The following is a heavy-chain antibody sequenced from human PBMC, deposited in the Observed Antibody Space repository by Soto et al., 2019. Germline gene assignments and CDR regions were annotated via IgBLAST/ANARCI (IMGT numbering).Heavy chain of an antibody. Sequence: GGSLRLSCAASGFTVSSNYMSWVRQAPGKGLEWVSVIYSGGSTYYADSVKGKFTISRDNSKNTLYIQMNSLRAEDTAVYYCARDSMTTVTTVDYYYYYMDVWGKGTTVTVSS. D-gene: IGHD4-4*01. CDR2: IYSGGST. V-gene: IGHV3-66*01. J-gene: IGHJ6*03. CDR3: ARDSMTTVTTVDYYYYYMDV. CDR1: GFTVSSNY.